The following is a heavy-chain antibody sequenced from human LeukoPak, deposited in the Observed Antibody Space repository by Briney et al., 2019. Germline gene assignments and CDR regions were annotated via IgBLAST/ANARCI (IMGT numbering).Heavy chain of an antibody. CDR2: IKQDGSEK. CDR1: GFTFSSYW. CDR3: ARAEGDFWSGYYYYYVDV. Sequence: GGSLRLSCAASGFTFSSYWMSWVRQPPGKGLEWVANIKQDGSEKYYVDSVKGRFTISRDNAKNSLYLQMNSLRAEDTAVYYCARAEGDFWSGYYYYYVDVWGKGTTVTVSS. J-gene: IGHJ6*03. V-gene: IGHV3-7*01. D-gene: IGHD3-3*01.